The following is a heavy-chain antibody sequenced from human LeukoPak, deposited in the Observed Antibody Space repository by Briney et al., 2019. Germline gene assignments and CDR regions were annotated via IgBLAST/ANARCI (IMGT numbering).Heavy chain of an antibody. CDR1: GFTFSSYG. J-gene: IGHJ5*02. D-gene: IGHD3-3*02. V-gene: IGHV3-30*18. CDR3: AKSKPHFNWFDP. Sequence: GGSLRLSCAASGFTFSSYGMHWVRQAPGKGLEWVAVISYDGSNKYYADSVKGRFTISRDNSKNTLYLQMNSLRAEDTAVYYCAKSKPHFNWFDPWGQGTLVTVSS. CDR2: ISYDGSNK.